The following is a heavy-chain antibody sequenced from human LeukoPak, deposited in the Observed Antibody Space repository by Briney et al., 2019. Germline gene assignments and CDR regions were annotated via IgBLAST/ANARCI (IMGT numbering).Heavy chain of an antibody. CDR3: VRDQGAFDM. V-gene: IGHV3-7*05. Sequence: GGSLRLSCAGSGITLSSYWMSWVRQAPGKGLEWVANIKQDASEKYFVDSLRGRFTISRDNAKNSLFLQMNSLRVEDTAVYYCVRDQGAFDMWGHGTMVTVSS. CDR2: IKQDASEK. CDR1: GITLSSYW. J-gene: IGHJ3*02.